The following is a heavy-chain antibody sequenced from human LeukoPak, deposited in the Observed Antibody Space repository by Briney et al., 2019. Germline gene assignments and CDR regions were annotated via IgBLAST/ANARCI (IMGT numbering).Heavy chain of an antibody. CDR1: GYTFTSHH. V-gene: IGHV1-8*02. D-gene: IGHD2-15*01. J-gene: IGHJ4*02. Sequence: ASVKVSCKASGYTFTSHHINWVRQAAGQGLEWMGWMNPNSGNTGYAQKFQGRVTMTRNTSISTAYMELSSLRSEDTAVYYCARGAYGVVAAHSYWGQGTLVTVSS. CDR2: MNPNSGNT. CDR3: ARGAYGVVAAHSY.